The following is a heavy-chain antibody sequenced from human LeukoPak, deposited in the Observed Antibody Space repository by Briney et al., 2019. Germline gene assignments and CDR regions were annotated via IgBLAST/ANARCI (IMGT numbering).Heavy chain of an antibody. J-gene: IGHJ4*02. CDR1: GFTFSSYA. V-gene: IGHV3-NL1*01. Sequence: GGSLRLSCAASGFTFSSYAMHWVRQAPGKGLEWVAVIYSGGNIYYIESVKGRFTISRDTSKNTRYLQMNSLRAEDTAVYFCAGRHCSGGGCYFAGADPFDYWGQGTLVTVSS. D-gene: IGHD2-15*01. CDR3: AGRHCSGGGCYFAGADPFDY. CDR2: IYSGGNI.